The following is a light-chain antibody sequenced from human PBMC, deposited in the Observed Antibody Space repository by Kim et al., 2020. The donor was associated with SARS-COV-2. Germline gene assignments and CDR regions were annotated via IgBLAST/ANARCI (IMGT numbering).Light chain of an antibody. CDR1: ESVRSN. V-gene: IGKV3-11*01. CDR2: GAS. Sequence: SPGEGATLSCRASESVRSNLAWYQQKLGQAPRLLIYGASTRATGIPAKFSGSGSGTDFTLTISSLEPEDFSLYYCQQRNSWPPAVTFGGGTKLEI. CDR3: QQRNSWPPAVT. J-gene: IGKJ4*01.